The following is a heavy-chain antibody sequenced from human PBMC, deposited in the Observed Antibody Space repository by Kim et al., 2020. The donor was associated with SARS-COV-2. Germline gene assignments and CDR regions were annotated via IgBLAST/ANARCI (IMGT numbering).Heavy chain of an antibody. D-gene: IGHD4-17*01. CDR1: GFTFSSYT. CDR2: ISSSSSTI. J-gene: IGHJ4*02. Sequence: GGSLRLSCAASGFTFSSYTMNWVRQAPGKGLEWVSYISSSSSTINYVDSVKGRFTVSRDNAKNLLYLQMNSLRAEDTAVYFCARGRSDYYHDYWGQGTLVTVSS. V-gene: IGHV3-48*04. CDR3: ARGRSDYYHDY.